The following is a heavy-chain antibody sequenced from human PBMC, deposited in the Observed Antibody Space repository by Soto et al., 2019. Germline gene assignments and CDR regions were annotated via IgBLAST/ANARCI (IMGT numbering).Heavy chain of an antibody. D-gene: IGHD3-3*01. J-gene: IGHJ6*02. Sequence: ASVKVSCKASGYTSTGYYMHWVRQAPGQGLEWMGWINPNSGGTNYAQKFQGRVTMTRDTSISTAYMELSRLRSDDTAVYYCARDLRITIFGVELWGMDVWGQGTTVTVSS. CDR1: GYTSTGYY. CDR3: ARDLRITIFGVELWGMDV. V-gene: IGHV1-2*02. CDR2: INPNSGGT.